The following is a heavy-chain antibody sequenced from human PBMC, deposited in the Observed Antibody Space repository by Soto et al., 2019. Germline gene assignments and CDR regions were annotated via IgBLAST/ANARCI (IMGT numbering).Heavy chain of an antibody. J-gene: IGHJ4*02. V-gene: IGHV4-59*01. Sequence: SATLSLTCNVSGSSISSYYWSWIRKPPGKGLEWIGYVYYTGSTLYNPSLKSRVSISVDMSKKELSLRLSSVTAADTAVYYCARTRMIESWIVYLGQGTQGTVAA. CDR2: VYYTGST. CDR3: ARTRMIESWIVY. D-gene: IGHD3-16*01. CDR1: GSSISSYY.